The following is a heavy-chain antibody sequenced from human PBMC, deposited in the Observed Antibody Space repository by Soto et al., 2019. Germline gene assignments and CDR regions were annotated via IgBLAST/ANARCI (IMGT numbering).Heavy chain of an antibody. CDR1: GFTFSSYA. D-gene: IGHD6-6*01. V-gene: IGHV3-23*01. Sequence: GGSLRLSCIASGFTFSSYAMSWVRQAPGKGLEWVTSISGSDGKTYYADSAKGRFTISRDNSKNTLYLQMSSLRAEDTALYYCAKCYSSSSVAFYYYALDVWGQGTTVTVSS. CDR2: ISGSDGKT. J-gene: IGHJ6*02. CDR3: AKCYSSSSVAFYYYALDV.